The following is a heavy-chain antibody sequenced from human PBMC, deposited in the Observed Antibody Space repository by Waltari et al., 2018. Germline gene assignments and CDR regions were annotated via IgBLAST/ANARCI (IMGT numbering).Heavy chain of an antibody. CDR1: GYSISSGYY. J-gene: IGHJ4*02. Sequence: QVQLQESGPGLVKPSETLSLTCAVSGYSISSGYYWGWIRQPPGKGLEWIGSIYHSGSTYYNPSLKSRVTISVDTSKNQFSLKLSSVTAADTAVYYCARHMPYYDSIYYFDYWGQGTLVTVSS. CDR3: ARHMPYYDSIYYFDY. D-gene: IGHD3-3*01. CDR2: IYHSGST. V-gene: IGHV4-38-2*01.